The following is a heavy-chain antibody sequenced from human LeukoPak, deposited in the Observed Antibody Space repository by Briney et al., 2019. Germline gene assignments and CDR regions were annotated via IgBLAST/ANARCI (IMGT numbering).Heavy chain of an antibody. Sequence: GGSLRLSCAASGFTVSSNYMSWVRQAPGKGLECVSIVYSDGSTYYADSVKGRLIISRHNSKKTLYLQMNSLRAEDTAVYYCAKRASGSGTSLYYFDYWGQGTLVTVSS. V-gene: IGHV3-53*01. CDR3: AKRASGSGTSLYYFDY. CDR1: GFTVSSNY. J-gene: IGHJ4*02. D-gene: IGHD3-10*01. CDR2: VYSDGST.